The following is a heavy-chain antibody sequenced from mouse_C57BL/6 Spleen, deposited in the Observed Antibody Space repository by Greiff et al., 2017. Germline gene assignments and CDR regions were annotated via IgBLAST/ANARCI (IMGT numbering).Heavy chain of an antibody. CDR2: IHPNSGST. V-gene: IGHV1-64*01. CDR1: GYTFTSYW. Sequence: VQLQQPGAELVKPGASVKLSCKASGYTFTSYWMHWVKQRPGQGLEWIGMIHPNSGSTNYNEKFKSKATLTVDKSSSTAYMQLSSLTSEDSAVYYWARAGDYDAMDYWGQGTSVTVSS. CDR3: ARAGDYDAMDY. J-gene: IGHJ4*01.